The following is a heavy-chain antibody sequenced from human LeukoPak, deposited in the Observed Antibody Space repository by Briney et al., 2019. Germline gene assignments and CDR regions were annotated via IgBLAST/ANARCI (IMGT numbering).Heavy chain of an antibody. J-gene: IGHJ4*02. D-gene: IGHD3-22*01. CDR2: IIPILGIA. CDR3: ARHYYDSSGYYLRLDY. Sequence: ASVKVSCKASGGTFSSYAISWVRQAPGQRLEWMGRIIPILGIANYAQKFQGRVTITADKSTSTAYMELSSLRSEDTAVYYCARHYYDSSGYYLRLDYWGQGTLVTVSS. V-gene: IGHV1-69*04. CDR1: GGTFSSYA.